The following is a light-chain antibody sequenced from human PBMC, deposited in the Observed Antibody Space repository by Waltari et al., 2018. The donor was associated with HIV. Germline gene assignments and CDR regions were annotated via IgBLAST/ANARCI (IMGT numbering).Light chain of an antibody. J-gene: IGKJ2*01. CDR1: PSLLFVSNNKSY. V-gene: IGKV4-1*01. Sequence: DVVVSQSPDSLPLAVRERATLNCTSSPSLLFVSNNKSYLEWYKQKPLQPPKLLLYWASARGSGFPDRFTGGGSGTDFTLTINSLQAEDVAVYYCQKYYLVPYTFGPGTKLEIK. CDR2: WAS. CDR3: QKYYLVPYT.